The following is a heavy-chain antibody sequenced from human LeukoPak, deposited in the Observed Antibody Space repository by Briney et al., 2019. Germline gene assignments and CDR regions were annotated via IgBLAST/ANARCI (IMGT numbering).Heavy chain of an antibody. CDR3: ASLTTVTTPYYYYGMDV. Sequence: GGSLRLSCAASGFTFSSYAMHWVRQAPGKGLEWVAVISYDGSNKYSADSVKGRSTISRDNSKNTLYLQMNSLRAEDTAVYYCASLTTVTTPYYYYGMDVWGQGTTVTVSS. J-gene: IGHJ6*02. CDR1: GFTFSSYA. V-gene: IGHV3-30-3*01. D-gene: IGHD4-17*01. CDR2: ISYDGSNK.